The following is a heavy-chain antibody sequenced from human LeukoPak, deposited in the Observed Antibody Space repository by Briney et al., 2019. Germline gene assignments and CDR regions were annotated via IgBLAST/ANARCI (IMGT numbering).Heavy chain of an antibody. J-gene: IGHJ3*02. CDR1: GGTFSSYA. V-gene: IGHV1-69*01. CDR3: ARSGLGELSFDI. Sequence: SVKVSCKASGGTFSSYAISWVRQAPGQGLEWMGGIIPIFGTANYAQKFQGRVTITADESTSTAYMELSSLRSEDTAVYYCARSGLGELSFDIWGQGTMVTVSS. CDR2: IIPIFGTA. D-gene: IGHD3-16*01.